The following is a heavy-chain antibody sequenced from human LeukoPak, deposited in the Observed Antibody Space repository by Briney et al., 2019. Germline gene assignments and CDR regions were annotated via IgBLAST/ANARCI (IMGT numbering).Heavy chain of an antibody. CDR3: ARAVYYDLWSGYYTWDVKGSYYYYYMDV. V-gene: IGHV4-59*01. CDR1: GGSISSYY. J-gene: IGHJ6*03. Sequence: SETLSLTCTVSGGSISSYYWSWIRQPPGKGLEWIGYIYYSGSTNYNPSLKSRVTISVDTSKNQFSLKLSSVTAADTAVYYCARAVYYDLWSGYYTWDVKGSYYYYYMDVWGKGTTVTVSS. CDR2: IYYSGST. D-gene: IGHD3-3*01.